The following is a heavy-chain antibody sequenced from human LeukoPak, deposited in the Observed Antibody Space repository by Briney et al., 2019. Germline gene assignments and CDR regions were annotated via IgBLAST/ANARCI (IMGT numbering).Heavy chain of an antibody. Sequence: GGSLRLSCAASGFTFSSYGMHWVRQAPGKGLEWVAVISYDGSNKYYADSVKGRFTISRDNSKNTLYLQMNSLRAEDTAVYYRAKGSSGWYYFDYWGQGTLVTVSS. CDR3: AKGSSGWYYFDY. J-gene: IGHJ4*02. CDR2: ISYDGSNK. CDR1: GFTFSSYG. D-gene: IGHD6-19*01. V-gene: IGHV3-30*18.